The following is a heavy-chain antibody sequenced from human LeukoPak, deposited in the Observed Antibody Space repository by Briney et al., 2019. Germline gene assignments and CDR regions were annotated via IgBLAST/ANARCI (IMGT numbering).Heavy chain of an antibody. CDR1: GGSISSGDYY. V-gene: IGHV4-30-4*01. D-gene: IGHD3-22*01. CDR3: ARPYYYDSRIDP. J-gene: IGHJ5*02. Sequence: SETLSLTCTVSGGSISSGDYYWSWIRQPPGKGLEWIAYMYYSGSTYYNPSLKSRVTMSADTSKNQLSPKLSSVTAADTAVYYCARPYYYDSRIDPWGQGILVTVSS. CDR2: MYYSGST.